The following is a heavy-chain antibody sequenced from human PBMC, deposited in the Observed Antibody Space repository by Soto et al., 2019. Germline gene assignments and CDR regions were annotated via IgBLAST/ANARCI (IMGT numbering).Heavy chain of an antibody. CDR3: ARDVMLDV. Sequence: GGSLRLSCATSGFTFSNAWMSWVRQAPGKGLEWVGRIKSKSDSGTTDYFAPVHGRFTISRDDSEDTLYLQWSSLKASDTAMYYCARDVMLDVWGQGTTVTVSS. J-gene: IGHJ6*02. CDR2: IKSKSDSGTT. CDR1: GFTFSNAW. V-gene: IGHV3-15*01. D-gene: IGHD3-16*01.